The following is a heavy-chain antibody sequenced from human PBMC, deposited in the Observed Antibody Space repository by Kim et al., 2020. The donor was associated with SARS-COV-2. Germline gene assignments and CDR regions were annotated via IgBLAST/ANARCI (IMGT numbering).Heavy chain of an antibody. Sequence: SETLSLTCTVSGGSISSYYWSWIRQPPGKGLEWIGYIYYSGSTNYNPSLKSRVTISVDTSKNQFSLKLSSVTAADTAVYYCARAGYSGSYVAGWAFDIWGQGTMVTVSS. CDR1: GGSISSYY. V-gene: IGHV4-59*01. D-gene: IGHD1-26*01. J-gene: IGHJ3*02. CDR3: ARAGYSGSYVAGWAFDI. CDR2: IYYSGST.